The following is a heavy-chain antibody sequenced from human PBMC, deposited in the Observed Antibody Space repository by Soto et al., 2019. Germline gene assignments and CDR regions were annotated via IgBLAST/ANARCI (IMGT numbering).Heavy chain of an antibody. Sequence: QVQLVESGGGVVQPGRSLRLSCAASGFTFSSCAMHWVRQAPGKGLEWVAVISYDGSNKYYADSVKGRFTVSRDNSKNQLYLQVNSLRAEDTAVYYCARDKRDLRFLEWSYYFDYWGQGTLVTVSS. CDR1: GFTFSSCA. CDR3: ARDKRDLRFLEWSYYFDY. CDR2: ISYDGSNK. J-gene: IGHJ4*02. D-gene: IGHD3-3*01. V-gene: IGHV3-30-3*01.